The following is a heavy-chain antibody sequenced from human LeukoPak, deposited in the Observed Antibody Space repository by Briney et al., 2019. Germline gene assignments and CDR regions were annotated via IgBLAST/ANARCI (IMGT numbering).Heavy chain of an antibody. CDR2: TYTGGKS. CDR1: GFTVSSTH. D-gene: IGHD3-22*01. Sequence: GGSLRLSCEASGFTVSSTHMVWVRQAPGKGLEWVSVTYTGGKSYYAGSVQGRFLISRDISKNTLYLQMNNLRAEDSALYYCARGGRGSAAVVAPRSFDIWGQGTMVTVSS. V-gene: IGHV3-53*01. J-gene: IGHJ3*02. CDR3: ARGGRGSAAVVAPRSFDI.